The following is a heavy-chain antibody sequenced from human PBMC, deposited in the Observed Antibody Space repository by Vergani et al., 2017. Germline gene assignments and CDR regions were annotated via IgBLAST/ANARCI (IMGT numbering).Heavy chain of an antibody. Sequence: QVQLQESGPGLVKPSETLSLTCTVSGGSISSYYWSWIRQPPGKGLEWIGRIYSSETYTYNPSLKSRVTMSVDTPKNQVSLKLNSVTVADTAVYYCARARPYCTSGSCPAIWGQGTLVTVSS. CDR2: IYSSETY. D-gene: IGHD2-15*01. V-gene: IGHV4-4*09. CDR1: GGSISSYY. CDR3: ARARPYCTSGSCPAI. J-gene: IGHJ4*02.